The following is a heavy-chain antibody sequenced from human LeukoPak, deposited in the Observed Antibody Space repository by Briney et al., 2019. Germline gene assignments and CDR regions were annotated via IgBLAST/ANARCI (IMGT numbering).Heavy chain of an antibody. CDR1: GDTFTTYT. CDR2: IIPLLQTA. V-gene: IGHV1-69*13. Sequence: ASVKISCKASGDTFTTYTIAWVRQAPGQGLEYMGGIIPLLQTADYAQRFQGKVTITADESTSTAHMELSSLRSEDTAVYYCARDGRIRGFDPWGQGTLVTVSS. CDR3: ARDGRIRGFDP. D-gene: IGHD3-3*02. J-gene: IGHJ5*02.